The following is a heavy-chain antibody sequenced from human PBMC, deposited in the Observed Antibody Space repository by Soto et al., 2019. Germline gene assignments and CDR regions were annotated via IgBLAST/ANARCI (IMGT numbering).Heavy chain of an antibody. J-gene: IGHJ4*02. CDR2: IIPIFGTA. CDR3: AREFGGAGYNPIPEPYFDY. V-gene: IGHV1-69*01. CDR1: GGTFSSYA. D-gene: IGHD3-16*01. Sequence: QVQLVQSGAEVKKPGSSVKVSCKASGGTFSSYAISWVRQAPGPGLEWMGGIIPIFGTANYAQKFQGRVTITADESTGTAYMELSSLRSEDTAVYYCAREFGGAGYNPIPEPYFDYWGQGTLVTVSS.